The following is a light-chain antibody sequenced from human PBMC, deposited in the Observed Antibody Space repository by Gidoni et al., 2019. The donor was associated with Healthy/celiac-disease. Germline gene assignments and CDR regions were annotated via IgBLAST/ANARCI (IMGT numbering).Light chain of an antibody. CDR1: QSVSSY. Sequence: IVSTQSPATLSLSPGERATLSCSASQSVSSYLAWYQQKPGQAPRLLIYDASNRATGIPARFSGSGSGTDFTLTISSLEPEDFAVYYCQQRSNWPPFTFGGGTKVEIK. J-gene: IGKJ4*01. CDR2: DAS. V-gene: IGKV3-11*01. CDR3: QQRSNWPPFT.